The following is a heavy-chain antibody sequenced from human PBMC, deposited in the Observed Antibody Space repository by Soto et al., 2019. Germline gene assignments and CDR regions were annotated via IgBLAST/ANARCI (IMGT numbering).Heavy chain of an antibody. D-gene: IGHD6-19*01. Sequence: GGSLRLSCAASGFTFSSYILNWVHQAPGEGLEWVSSISSSSTYIYYADSVKGRFTISRDNAKNSLYLQMNSLRAEDTAVYYCARVYISGWYDYWGQGTLVTVSS. J-gene: IGHJ4*02. CDR3: ARVYISGWYDY. CDR1: GFTFSSYI. CDR2: ISSSSTYI. V-gene: IGHV3-21*01.